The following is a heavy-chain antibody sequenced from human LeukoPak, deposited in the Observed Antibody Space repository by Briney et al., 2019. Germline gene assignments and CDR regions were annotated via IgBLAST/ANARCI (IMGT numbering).Heavy chain of an antibody. J-gene: IGHJ4*02. CDR3: ATIVGSGSYYIDY. CDR1: GYTFTGYY. V-gene: IGHV1-2*02. Sequence: ASVKVSCKASGYTFTGYYMHWVRQAPGQGLEWMGWINPNSGGTNYAQKFQGRVTMTRDTSIGTAYMDLSRLRSDDTAVYYCATIVGSGSYYIDYWGQGTLVTVSS. CDR2: INPNSGGT. D-gene: IGHD3-10*01.